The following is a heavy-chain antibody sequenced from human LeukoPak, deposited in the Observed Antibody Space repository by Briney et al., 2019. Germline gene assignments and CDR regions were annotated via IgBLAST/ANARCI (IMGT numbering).Heavy chain of an antibody. V-gene: IGHV4-59*01. CDR1: GGAISSYY. CDR2: IYYSGST. D-gene: IGHD5-24*01. CDR3: ARMTTILGWVDY. Sequence: SGTLCLTCTVSGGAISSYYRSWIRQPPGKGLEWIGYIYYSGSTKYNPSLKSRVTISVDTSKNQFSLNQSSVTAADTAVYYCARMTTILGWVDYWGQGTLVTVSS. J-gene: IGHJ4*02.